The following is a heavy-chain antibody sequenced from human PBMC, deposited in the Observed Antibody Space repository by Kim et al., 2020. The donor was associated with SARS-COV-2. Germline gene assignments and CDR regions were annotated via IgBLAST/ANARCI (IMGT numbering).Heavy chain of an antibody. CDR3: ARGGSLMVRGVDYYYMDV. Sequence: GGSLRLSCAASGFTVSSNYMSWVRQAPGKGLEWVSVIYSGGSTYYADSVKGRFTISRHNSKNTLYLQMNSLRAEDTAVYYCARGGSLMVRGVDYYYMDVWGKGTTVTVSS. V-gene: IGHV3-53*04. D-gene: IGHD3-10*01. CDR1: GFTVSSNY. CDR2: IYSGGST. J-gene: IGHJ6*03.